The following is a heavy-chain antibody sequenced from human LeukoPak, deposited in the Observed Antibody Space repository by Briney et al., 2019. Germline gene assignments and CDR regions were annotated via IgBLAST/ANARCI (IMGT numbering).Heavy chain of an antibody. CDR3: ARAVVPAEVNWFDP. V-gene: IGHV3-21*01. J-gene: IGHJ5*02. CDR1: GFTFSSYS. CDR2: ISSSSSYI. Sequence: GGSLSLSCAASGFTFSSYSMNWVRQAPGKGLEWVSSISSSSSYIYYADSVKGRFTISRDNAKNSLYLQMNSLRAEDTAVYYRARAVVPAEVNWFDPWGQGALVTVSS. D-gene: IGHD2-2*01.